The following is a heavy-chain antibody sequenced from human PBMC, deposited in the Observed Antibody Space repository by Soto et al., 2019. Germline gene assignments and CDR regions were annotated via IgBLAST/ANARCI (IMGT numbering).Heavy chain of an antibody. V-gene: IGHV5-51*01. CDR2: IYPGDSDT. CDR3: ARNHCSGGSCYSVSAFDI. D-gene: IGHD2-15*01. Sequence: GESLKISCKGSGYSFTSYWIGWVRQMPGKGLEWMGIIYPGDSDTRYSPSFQGQVTISADKSISTAYLQWSSLKASDTAMYYCARNHCSGGSCYSVSAFDIWGQGTMVTVSS. CDR1: GYSFTSYW. J-gene: IGHJ3*02.